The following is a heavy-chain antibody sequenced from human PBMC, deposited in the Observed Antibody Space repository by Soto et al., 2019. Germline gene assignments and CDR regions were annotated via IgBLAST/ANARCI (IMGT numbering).Heavy chain of an antibody. J-gene: IGHJ3*02. D-gene: IGHD3-10*01. Sequence: QVQLEQSGAEVKKPGSSVKVSCKASGGTLSDHGVAWLRQAPGQGLEWMGGTIPVFNTAKYAQKFQGRVTVTADKFTTIAYVELSSLTSQDTAFYFCARGVYGAGNYYTGPSAFDIWGQGTMVIVSS. CDR3: ARGVYGAGNYYTGPSAFDI. V-gene: IGHV1-69*06. CDR2: TIPVFNTA. CDR1: GGTLSDHG.